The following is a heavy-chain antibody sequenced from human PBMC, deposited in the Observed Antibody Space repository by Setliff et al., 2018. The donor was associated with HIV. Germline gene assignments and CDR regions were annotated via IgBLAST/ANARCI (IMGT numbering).Heavy chain of an antibody. CDR1: GYTFTSYG. J-gene: IGHJ4*02. D-gene: IGHD3-22*01. Sequence: SVKVSCKASGYTFTSYGISWVRQAPGQGLEWMGGIIPIFGTATYAQTFQGRATMTSDTSTSTVYMELSSLRSEDTAMYYCARDFYYYDSSAPHPQTYYFDFWGQGTLVTVSS. CDR2: IIPIFGTA. CDR3: ARDFYYYDSSAPHPQTYYFDF. V-gene: IGHV1-69*05.